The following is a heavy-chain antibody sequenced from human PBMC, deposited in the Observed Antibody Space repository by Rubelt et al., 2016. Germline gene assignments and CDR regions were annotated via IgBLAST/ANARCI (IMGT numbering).Heavy chain of an antibody. J-gene: IGHJ4*02. CDR3: ARLGGWSSGWSFDS. V-gene: IGHV4-38-2*01. D-gene: IGHD6-19*01. CDR2: IWHGGTT. Sequence: QVQLHESGPGLVRPSETLSLTCAVSGYSIRSAYYWGWIRQSPGKGLEWIAIIWHGGTTFYNPSLQSRVTISVDTPRDHFSLRLHSVTASDTALYYCARLGGWSSGWSFDSRGPGALVTVSS. CDR1: GYSIRSAYY.